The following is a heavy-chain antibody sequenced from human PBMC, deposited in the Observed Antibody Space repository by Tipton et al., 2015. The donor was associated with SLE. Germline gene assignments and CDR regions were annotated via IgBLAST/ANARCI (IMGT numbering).Heavy chain of an antibody. CDR3: ASLRFYGDYDLGR. Sequence: GSLRLSCSVSGDSIDNNYWSWIRQPPGKGLEWIGCVYYSGSTKYNPSLKSRVSMSVDTSNNRFSLWLTSVTAADTAVYYCASLRFYGDYDLGRWGQGALVTVSS. J-gene: IGHJ4*02. CDR1: GDSIDNNY. V-gene: IGHV4-59*12. CDR2: VYYSGST. D-gene: IGHD4-17*01.